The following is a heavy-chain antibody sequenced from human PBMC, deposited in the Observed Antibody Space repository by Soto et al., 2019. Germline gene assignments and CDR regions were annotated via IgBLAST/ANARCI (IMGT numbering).Heavy chain of an antibody. CDR2: INPNSGGT. CDR3: AGWTGYYRARGYYHNMDV. Sequence: QVQLVQSGAEVKKPGASVKVSCKASGYTFSDYYMHWVRQAPGQGLEWMGWINPNSGGTNYAQKFQGRVTMTRDTSISTAYMDLSRLTSDDTAVYYCAGWTGYYRARGYYHNMDVWGQGTTVTVSS. J-gene: IGHJ6*02. D-gene: IGHD3-3*01. CDR1: GYTFSDYY. V-gene: IGHV1-2*02.